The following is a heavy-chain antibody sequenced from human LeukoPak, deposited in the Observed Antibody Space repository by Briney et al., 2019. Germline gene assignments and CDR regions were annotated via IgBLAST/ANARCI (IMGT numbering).Heavy chain of an antibody. D-gene: IGHD3-22*01. CDR2: ISGSGGST. CDR1: GFTFSSYA. CDR3: ASSYYYDSSGY. V-gene: IGHV3-23*01. J-gene: IGHJ4*02. Sequence: GGSLRLSCAASGFTFSSYAVSRVRQASGKGLEWVSAISGSGGSTYYADSVKGRLTLSRDTSKTTLYLQMNSLRAEDAAVYYCASSYYYDSSGYWGQGTLLTVSS.